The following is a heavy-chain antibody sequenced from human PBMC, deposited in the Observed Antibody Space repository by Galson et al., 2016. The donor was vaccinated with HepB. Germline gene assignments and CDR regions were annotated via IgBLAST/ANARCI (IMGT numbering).Heavy chain of an antibody. D-gene: IGHD2-2*02. V-gene: IGHV1-3*01. CDR1: GYTFTSYV. Sequence: SVKVSCKASGYTFTSYVIHWVRQAPGQGLEWMGWVNAGTGNTKYSQRFQGRVTITRDTSAKTAYMELSSLTSEDTAVYYCTRSSRLLYGTSFDPWGQGTLVTVSS. J-gene: IGHJ5*02. CDR2: VNAGTGNT. CDR3: TRSSRLLYGTSFDP.